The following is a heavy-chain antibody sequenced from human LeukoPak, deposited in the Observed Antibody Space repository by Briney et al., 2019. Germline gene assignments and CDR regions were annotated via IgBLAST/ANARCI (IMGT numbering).Heavy chain of an antibody. D-gene: IGHD3-10*01. CDR1: GFTFSSYD. CDR2: IGTAGDT. J-gene: IGHJ4*02. CDR3: ARASEIRGSGYYLDY. V-gene: IGHV3-13*01. Sequence: GGSLRLSCAASGFTFSSYDMHWVRQATGKGLEWVSAIGTAGDTYYPGSVKGRFTISRENAKNSLYLQMNSLRAGDTAVYYCARASEIRGSGYYLDYWGQGTLVTVSS.